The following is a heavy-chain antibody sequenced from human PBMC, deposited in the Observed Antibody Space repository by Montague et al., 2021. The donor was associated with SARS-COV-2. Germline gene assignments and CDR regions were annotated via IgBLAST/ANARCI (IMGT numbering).Heavy chain of an antibody. V-gene: IGHV2-70*01. CDR2: IXXXDDK. CDR1: GFSLSTSGMC. J-gene: IGHJ4*02. Sequence: VKPTQTLTLTCTFSGFSLSTSGMCVSWIRQPPGKALEWLALIXXXDDKYYSTPLKTRLTISKDTSKNQVVLTMTNMDPVDTATYYCARSHGDSSGYYESFFDYWGQGTLVTVSS. D-gene: IGHD3-22*01. CDR3: ARSHGDSSGYYESFFDY.